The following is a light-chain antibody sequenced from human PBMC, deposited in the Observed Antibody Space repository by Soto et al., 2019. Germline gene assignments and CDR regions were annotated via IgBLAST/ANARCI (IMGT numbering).Light chain of an antibody. CDR3: QSYDSSLSGSV. Sequence: QSVLTQPPSVSGAPGQGVTISCTGSSSNIGAGYDVHWYQHFPGTAPKLLIYGDNNRPSGVPDRFSGSKSGTSASLAITGLQAEDEADYFCQSYDSSLSGSVFGGGTKVTVL. CDR2: GDN. J-gene: IGLJ2*01. V-gene: IGLV1-40*01. CDR1: SSNIGAGYD.